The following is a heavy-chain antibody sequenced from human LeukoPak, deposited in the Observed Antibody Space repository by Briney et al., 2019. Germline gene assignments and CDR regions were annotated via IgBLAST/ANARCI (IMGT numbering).Heavy chain of an antibody. J-gene: IGHJ3*02. Sequence: GGSLRLSCAASGFTVSSNYMSWVRQAPGKGLEWVSVIYSGGSTYYADSVKGRFTISRDNSKNTLYLQMNSLRAEDTAVYYCARVRSDSTDAFDIWGQGTMVTVSS. D-gene: IGHD3-22*01. CDR3: ARVRSDSTDAFDI. V-gene: IGHV3-66*01. CDR1: GFTVSSNY. CDR2: IYSGGST.